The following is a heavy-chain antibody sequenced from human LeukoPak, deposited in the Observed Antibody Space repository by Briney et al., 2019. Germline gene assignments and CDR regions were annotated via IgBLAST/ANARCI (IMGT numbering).Heavy chain of an antibody. D-gene: IGHD6-6*01. V-gene: IGHV7-4-1*02. CDR3: ARDKSIAARTPDDY. Sequence: ASVKVSCKASGYTFTSYAMNWVRQAPGQGLEWMGWINTNTGNPTYAQGFTGRFVFSLDTSVSTAYLQISSLKAEDTAVYYCARDKSIAARTPDDYWGQGTLVTVSS. CDR1: GYTFTSYA. CDR2: INTNTGNP. J-gene: IGHJ4*02.